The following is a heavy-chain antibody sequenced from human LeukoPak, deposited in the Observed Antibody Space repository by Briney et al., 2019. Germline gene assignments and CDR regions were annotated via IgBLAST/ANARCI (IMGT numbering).Heavy chain of an antibody. CDR3: ARGSYDYVWGSYRPKYYFDY. CDR1: GGSISSGGYS. CDR2: IYHSGST. D-gene: IGHD3-16*02. J-gene: IGHJ4*02. Sequence: SETLSLTCAVSGGSISSGGYSWSWIRQPPGKGLEWIGYIYHSGSTYYNPSLKSRVTISVDRSKNQFSLKLSSVTAADTAVYYCARGSYDYVWGSYRPKYYFDYWGQGTLVTVSS. V-gene: IGHV4-30-2*01.